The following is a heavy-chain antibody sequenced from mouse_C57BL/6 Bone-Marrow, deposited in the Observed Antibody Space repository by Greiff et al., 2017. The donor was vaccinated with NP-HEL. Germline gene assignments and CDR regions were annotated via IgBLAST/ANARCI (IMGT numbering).Heavy chain of an antibody. J-gene: IGHJ2*01. CDR1: GYTFTSYW. Sequence: VQLQQPGAELVMPGASVKLSCKASGYTFTSYWMHWVKQRPGQGLEWIGEIDPSASSTNYNQKFTGKSTLTVDKSSSTAYMQLSSLTSEDSAVYYCARERSTMVTFDYWGQGTTLTVSS. CDR3: ARERSTMVTFDY. CDR2: IDPSASST. V-gene: IGHV1-69*01. D-gene: IGHD2-2*01.